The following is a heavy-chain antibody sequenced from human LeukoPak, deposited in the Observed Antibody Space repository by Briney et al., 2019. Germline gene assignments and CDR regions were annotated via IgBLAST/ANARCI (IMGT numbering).Heavy chain of an antibody. CDR1: GFTFSSYS. CDR3: ARAYYDSSGYYRGRNY. D-gene: IGHD3-22*01. V-gene: IGHV3-21*01. Sequence: GGSLRLSCAASGFTFSSYSMNWVRQAPGKGLEWVSSISSSSAYIYYADSVKGRFTISRDNAKNSLYLQMNSLRAEDTAVYYCARAYYDSSGYYRGRNYWGQGTLVTVSS. J-gene: IGHJ4*02. CDR2: ISSSSAYI.